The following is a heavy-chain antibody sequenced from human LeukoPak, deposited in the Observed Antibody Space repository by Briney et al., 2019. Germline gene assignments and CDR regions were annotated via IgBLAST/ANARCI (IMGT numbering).Heavy chain of an antibody. CDR1: GFTFNNYG. J-gene: IGHJ4*02. V-gene: IGHV3-23*01. CDR3: AKGIDNRGNPFDY. CDR2: ISNTGGST. D-gene: IGHD2/OR15-2a*01. Sequence: GGSQTLSCAASGFTFNNYGMSWVRQAPGKGLEWVSEISNTGGSTYYGDSVQGRFTISRDNSENTLYLQMDSLRADARAIYYCAKGIDNRGNPFDYWGQGTLITVST.